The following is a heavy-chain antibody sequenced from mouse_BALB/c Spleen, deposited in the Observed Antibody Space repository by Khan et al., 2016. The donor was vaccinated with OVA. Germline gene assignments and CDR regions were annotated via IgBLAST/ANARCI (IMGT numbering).Heavy chain of an antibody. D-gene: IGHD1-1*01. CDR2: ISYSGNT. CDR1: GYSITTDYA. V-gene: IGHV3-2*02. Sequence: EVQLVESGPGLVKPSQSLSLTCTVTGYSITTDYAWNWIRQFPGSKLEWMGHISYSGNTKYNPSLKSRISITRDTSKNTFFLQLKSVTTEDTARYYCARIYGGDFDYWGQGTILTVSS. CDR3: ARIYGGDFDY. J-gene: IGHJ2*01.